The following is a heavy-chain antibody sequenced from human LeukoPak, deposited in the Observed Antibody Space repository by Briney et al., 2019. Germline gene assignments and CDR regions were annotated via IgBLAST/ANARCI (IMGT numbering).Heavy chain of an antibody. CDR1: GFTFSSYA. J-gene: IGHJ4*02. Sequence: GGSLRLSCAASGFTFSSYAMSWVRQAQGKGLVWVSAISGGGGSKYNADSVKGRFTISRDNPNNTLYLQMNSLRAEDTAVYYCAKDLALYSYGQLDYRGQGTLVTVSS. CDR2: ISGGGGSK. CDR3: AKDLALYSYGQLDY. D-gene: IGHD5-18*01. V-gene: IGHV3-23*01.